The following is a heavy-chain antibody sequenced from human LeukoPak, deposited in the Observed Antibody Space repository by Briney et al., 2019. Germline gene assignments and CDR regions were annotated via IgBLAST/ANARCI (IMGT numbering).Heavy chain of an antibody. D-gene: IGHD3-10*01. CDR3: ARNTLTLIRGFTITGAFDI. CDR2: ISGTSGTI. CDR1: GFTFSTYS. Sequence: GGSLRLSCATSGFTFSTYSMNWVRQAPGKGLEWISYISGTSGTIYSADSVKGRFTISRDNAKNSLYLQMNSLRAEDTAVYYCARNTLTLIRGFTITGAFDIWGQGTVVTVSS. V-gene: IGHV3-48*01. J-gene: IGHJ3*02.